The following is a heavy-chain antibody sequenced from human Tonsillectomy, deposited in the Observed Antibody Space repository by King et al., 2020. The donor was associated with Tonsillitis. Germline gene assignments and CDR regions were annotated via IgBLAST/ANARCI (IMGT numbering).Heavy chain of an antibody. J-gene: IGHJ3*02. D-gene: IGHD2-8*01. V-gene: IGHV4-4*07. Sequence: QLQESGPGLVKPSETLSLTCTVSGGSISNYYWSWIRQPAGKGLEWIGRIYTSGSTNYNPSLKSRVTMSVDTSKNQFSLKLSSVTAADTAVFYCARDXGXXXXXNXXXHDAXXIWXXXTXVTVXX. CDR1: GGSISNYY. CDR3: ARDXGXXXXXNXXXHDAXXI. CDR2: IYTSGST.